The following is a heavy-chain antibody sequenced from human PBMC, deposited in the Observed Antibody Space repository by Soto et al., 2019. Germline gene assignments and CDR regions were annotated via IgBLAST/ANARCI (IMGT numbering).Heavy chain of an antibody. Sequence: SETLSLTCAVYGGSFSGHSWTWIRQSPGKGLEWIGDINRSGRVNYSPSLKSRVTISLDTSKNQFSLTLSAVTAADTAMYYCSTRAYDTNGYYRFDPWGQGTLVTVSS. CDR2: INRSGRV. CDR1: GGSFSGHS. J-gene: IGHJ5*01. V-gene: IGHV4-34*01. CDR3: STRAYDTNGYYRFDP. D-gene: IGHD3-22*01.